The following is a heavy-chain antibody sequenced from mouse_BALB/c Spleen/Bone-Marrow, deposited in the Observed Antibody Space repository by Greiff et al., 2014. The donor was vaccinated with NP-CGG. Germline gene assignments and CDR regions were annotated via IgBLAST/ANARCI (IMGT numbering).Heavy chain of an antibody. CDR2: IDPANGNT. CDR1: GFNIKDTY. Sequence: EVNLVESGAELVKPGASVKLSCTASGFNIKDTYMHWVKQRPEQGLEWIGRIDPANGNTKYDPKFQGKATITAYTSSNTAYLQLSSLTSEDTAVYYCARGYYDYDLDYWGQGTTLTVSS. CDR3: ARGYYDYDLDY. V-gene: IGHV14-3*02. D-gene: IGHD2-4*01. J-gene: IGHJ2*01.